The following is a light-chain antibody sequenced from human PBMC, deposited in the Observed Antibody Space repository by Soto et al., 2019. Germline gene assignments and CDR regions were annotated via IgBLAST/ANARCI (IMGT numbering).Light chain of an antibody. CDR3: QQYGSSPLIT. J-gene: IGKJ5*01. CDR1: QSVSSSY. V-gene: IGKV3-20*01. CDR2: GAS. Sequence: EIVLTQSPGTLSLSPGERATLSCRASQSVSSSYLAWYQQKPGQAPRLLIYGASSMATGIPDRFSGSGSGTDFTLTNSRLEPEDFAVYYCQQYGSSPLITFGQGTRLEIK.